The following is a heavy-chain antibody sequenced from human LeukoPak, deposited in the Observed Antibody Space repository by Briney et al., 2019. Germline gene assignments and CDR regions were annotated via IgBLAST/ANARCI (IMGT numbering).Heavy chain of an antibody. Sequence: ASVKVSCKASGYTFTTYDINWVRQAPGQGLEWLGWISGYNGNVNYAQKFQGRVTITADESTSTAYMELSSLRSEDTAVYYCAREDYDILTGYYYYYYGMDVWGQGTTVTVSS. D-gene: IGHD3-9*01. CDR1: GYTFTTYD. CDR3: AREDYDILTGYYYYYYGMDV. CDR2: ISGYNGNV. J-gene: IGHJ6*02. V-gene: IGHV1-18*01.